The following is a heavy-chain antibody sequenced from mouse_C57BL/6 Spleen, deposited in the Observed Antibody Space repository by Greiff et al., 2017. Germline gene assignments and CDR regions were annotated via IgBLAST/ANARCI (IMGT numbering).Heavy chain of an antibody. Sequence: VKLVESGPGLVQPSQSLSITCTVSGFSLTSYGVHWVRQSPGKGLEWLGVIWRGGSTDYNAAFMSRLSITKDNSKSQVFFKMNSLQADDTAIYXCAKSGTGTAMDYWGQGTSVTVSS. D-gene: IGHD4-1*01. V-gene: IGHV2-5*01. CDR2: IWRGGST. J-gene: IGHJ4*01. CDR1: GFSLTSYG. CDR3: AKSGTGTAMDY.